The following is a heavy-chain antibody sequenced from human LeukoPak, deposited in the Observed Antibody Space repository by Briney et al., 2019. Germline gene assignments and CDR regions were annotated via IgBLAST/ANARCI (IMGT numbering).Heavy chain of an antibody. CDR2: ISSRSDTI. Sequence: GGSLRLSCAASGFSCSDYRMNWVRQAPGKGLEWVSYISSRSDTIYQADSVKGRFTIARDNAKNSLYLQMNSLRAEDTAVYYCARGTRGWYFDYWGQGTLVTVSS. V-gene: IGHV3-48*01. J-gene: IGHJ4*02. D-gene: IGHD6-19*01. CDR3: ARGTRGWYFDY. CDR1: GFSCSDYR.